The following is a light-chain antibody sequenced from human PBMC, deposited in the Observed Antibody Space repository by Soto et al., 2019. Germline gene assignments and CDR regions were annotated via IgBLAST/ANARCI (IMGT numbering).Light chain of an antibody. J-gene: IGLJ1*01. Sequence: QSALTQPASVSGSPGQSITISCTGTSSDVGGYNYVSWYQQHPGKAPKLMIYEVSNRPSGVSNRFSGSKSGNTASLTISGLQAEDEAAYYCSSYTSSSTLVFGTGTTVTVL. V-gene: IGLV2-14*01. CDR1: SSDVGGYNY. CDR2: EVS. CDR3: SSYTSSSTLV.